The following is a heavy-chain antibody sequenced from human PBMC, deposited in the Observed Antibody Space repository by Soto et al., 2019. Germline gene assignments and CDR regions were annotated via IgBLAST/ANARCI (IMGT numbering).Heavy chain of an antibody. J-gene: IGHJ4*02. V-gene: IGHV3-33*01. CDR1: GFTFSSYG. CDR2: IWHAGSNK. Sequence: QVQLVASGAGVVQPGRSLRLSCAASGFTFSSYGMHWVRQATGKGLERFAVIWHAGSNKYYADSVKGRFTISSDNAKNTLYLQMNSLRAEDTAVYYCARGSSSSWSYFHDWGQGTLGTVS. D-gene: IGHD6-13*01. CDR3: ARGSSSSWSYFHD.